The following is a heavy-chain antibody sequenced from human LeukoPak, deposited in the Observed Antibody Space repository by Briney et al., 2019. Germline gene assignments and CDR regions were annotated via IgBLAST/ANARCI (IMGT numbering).Heavy chain of an antibody. CDR3: ARSYGDFYCFDF. V-gene: IGHV3-48*03. Sequence: GGSLRLSCAASGFTFSSYEMNWVRQAPGKGLEWVSYISSSGSTIYYADSVKGRFTISRDNAKNSLYLQMSSLRAEDTAVYYCARSYGDFYCFDFWGQGALVTVSS. J-gene: IGHJ4*02. D-gene: IGHD4-17*01. CDR2: ISSSGSTI. CDR1: GFTFSSYE.